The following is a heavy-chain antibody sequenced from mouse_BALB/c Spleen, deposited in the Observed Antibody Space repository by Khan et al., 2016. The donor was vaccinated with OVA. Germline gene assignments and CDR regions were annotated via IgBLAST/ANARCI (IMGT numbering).Heavy chain of an antibody. J-gene: IGHJ1*01. D-gene: IGHD1-1*01. V-gene: IGHV9-1*02. CDR2: INTNTGET. CDR3: ARSRGVLLYGRYFDV. CDR1: GYTFTNYG. Sequence: QIQLVQSGPELKKPGETVKISCKASGYTFTNYGVNWVKQAPEKGLKWMGWINTNTGETTYGDDFKGRFAFSLETSASTAYLQINSLKNEDMAKYFCARSRGVLLYGRYFDVWGAGTTVTVSS.